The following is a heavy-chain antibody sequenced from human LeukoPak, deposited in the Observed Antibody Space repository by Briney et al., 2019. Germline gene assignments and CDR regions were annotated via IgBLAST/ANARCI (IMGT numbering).Heavy chain of an antibody. J-gene: IGHJ4*02. D-gene: IGHD6-6*01. CDR1: GFTFSSHA. CDR2: ISYDGSNK. CDR3: ARDISARRLDY. Sequence: GGSLRLSCAASGFTFSSHAMHWVRQAPGKGLEWVAVISYDGSNKYYADSVKGRFTISRDNSKNTLYLQMNSLRAEDTAVYYCARDISARRLDYWGQGTLVTVSS. V-gene: IGHV3-30-3*01.